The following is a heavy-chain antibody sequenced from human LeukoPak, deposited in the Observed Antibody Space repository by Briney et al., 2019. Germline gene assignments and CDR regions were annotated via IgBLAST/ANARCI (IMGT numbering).Heavy chain of an antibody. CDR2: IFDGETT. J-gene: IGHJ4*01. CDR1: GGSISNGDYY. CDR3: ARQLPTAAADTRGYFDY. D-gene: IGHD6-25*01. V-gene: IGHV4-39*07. Sequence: SETLSLTCSVSGGSISNGDYYWGWIRQAPGKGLEWIGSIFDGETTHYNPSLKNRATISVDTSKNQFSLKLTSVTAADATMYYCARQLPTAAADTRGYFDYWGKGTVVTVSS.